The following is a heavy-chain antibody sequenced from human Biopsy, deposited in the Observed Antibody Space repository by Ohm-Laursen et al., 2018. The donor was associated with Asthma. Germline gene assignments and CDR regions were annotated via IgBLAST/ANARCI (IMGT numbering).Heavy chain of an antibody. CDR2: MSFDGRQT. J-gene: IGHJ3*02. CDR3: AKERYYDFWSGYPI. D-gene: IGHD3-3*01. V-gene: IGHV3-30-3*02. Sequence: SLRLSCTVSGITFGDYAVTWVRQAPGKGLEWVAVMSFDGRQTYYADSVKGRFTISRDNSKNTLYLQMNSLRAEDTAVYYCAKERYYDFWSGYPIWGQGTMVTVSS. CDR1: GITFGDYA.